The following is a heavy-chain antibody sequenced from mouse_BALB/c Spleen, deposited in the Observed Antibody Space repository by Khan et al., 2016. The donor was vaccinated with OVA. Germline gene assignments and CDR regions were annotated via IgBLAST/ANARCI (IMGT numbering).Heavy chain of an antibody. CDR1: GYTFTEYT. Sequence: EVQLQQSGPEVVKPGASVKISCKTSGYTFTEYTMHWVKQSHGKSLEWVGGIIPSNGATKYNQKFKGKATLTVDKSSSTAYMELRSLTSEDSAFYCWSRDGAYYRYSWFAYWGHGTLVTVSA. J-gene: IGHJ3*01. CDR2: IIPSNGAT. D-gene: IGHD2-14*01. V-gene: IGHV1-18*01. CDR3: SRDGAYYRYSWFAY.